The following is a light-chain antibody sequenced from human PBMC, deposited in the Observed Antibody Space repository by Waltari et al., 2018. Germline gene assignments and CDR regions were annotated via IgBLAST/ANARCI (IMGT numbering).Light chain of an antibody. CDR1: SSDVGGYNY. CDR3: SSYTSSSTPYV. J-gene: IGLJ1*01. Sequence: QPALTQPASVSGSPGQPFTISCTGTSSDVGGYNYVSWYQQHPGKAPKLMIYEVSNRPSGVSNRFSGSKSGNTASLTISGLQAEDEADYYCSSYTSSSTPYVFGTGTKVTVL. V-gene: IGLV2-14*01. CDR2: EVS.